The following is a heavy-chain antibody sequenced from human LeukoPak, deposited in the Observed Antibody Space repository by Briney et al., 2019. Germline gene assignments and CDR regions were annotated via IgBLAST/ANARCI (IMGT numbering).Heavy chain of an antibody. CDR3: ARIREGDPYSSSWYWFDP. CDR2: IYYSGST. CDR1: GGSISSYY. J-gene: IGHJ5*02. D-gene: IGHD6-13*01. Sequence: SETLSLTCTVSGGSISSYYWSWIRQPPGKGLEWIGYIYYSGSTNYNPSLKSRVTISVDTSKNQFSLKLSSVTAADTAVYYCARIREGDPYSSSWYWFDPWGQGTLVTVSS. V-gene: IGHV4-59*01.